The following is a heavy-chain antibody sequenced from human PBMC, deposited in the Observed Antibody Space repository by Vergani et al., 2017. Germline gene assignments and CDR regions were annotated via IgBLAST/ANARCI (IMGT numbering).Heavy chain of an antibody. D-gene: IGHD5-12*01. CDR3: ARAGGYDYRVSSYGEAQIDD. CDR2: RSGTGATT. CDR1: GSSFAGYA. Sequence: EAQLLESGGGLAQPGGSLRLPCAVTGSSFAGYAMTWVRQAPGKGPEGDSTRSGTGATTYYADSVKGRFTISRDNAKNSLYLQMNSLRAEDTAVYYCARAGGYDYRVSSYGEAQIDDWSQGTLVTVSS. V-gene: IGHV3-23*01. J-gene: IGHJ4*02.